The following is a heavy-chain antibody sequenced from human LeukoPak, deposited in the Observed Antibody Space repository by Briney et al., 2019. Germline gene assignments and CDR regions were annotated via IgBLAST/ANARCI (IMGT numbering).Heavy chain of an antibody. V-gene: IGHV3-30*02. D-gene: IGHD3-10*01. CDR3: AKESYYYDSGIRAAFDI. J-gene: IGHJ3*02. CDR1: GFTFSSYG. CDR2: IRYDGSNE. Sequence: GGSLRLSCAASGFTFSSYGIHWVRQAPGKGLEWVAFIRYDGSNEYYADSVKGRFAISRDNSKNTLYLQMNSLRAEDTALYYCAKESYYYDSGIRAAFDIWGQGTMVTVSS.